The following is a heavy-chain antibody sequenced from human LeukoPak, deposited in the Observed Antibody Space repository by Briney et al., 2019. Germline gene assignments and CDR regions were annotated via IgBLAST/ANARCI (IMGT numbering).Heavy chain of an antibody. CDR2: INHSGST. CDR3: ARFYYDGSGSLGYFDY. D-gene: IGHD3-22*01. CDR1: GGSFSGYY. Sequence: SETLSLTCAVYGGSFSGYYWSWIRQPPGKGLEWIGEINHSGSTNYNPSLKSRVTISVDTSKNQFSLKLSSVTAADTAVYYCARFYYDGSGSLGYFDYWGQGTLVTVSS. V-gene: IGHV4-34*01. J-gene: IGHJ4*02.